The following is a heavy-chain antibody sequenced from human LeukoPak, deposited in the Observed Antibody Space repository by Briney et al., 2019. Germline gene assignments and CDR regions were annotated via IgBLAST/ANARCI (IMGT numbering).Heavy chain of an antibody. V-gene: IGHV1-2*02. CDR2: INPNSGGT. D-gene: IGHD3-22*01. J-gene: IGHJ4*02. CDR3: ARDLYYDSSGYYHGGFDY. CDR1: GYTFTSYY. Sequence: ASVKVSCKASGYTFTSYYMHWVRQAPGQGLEWMGWINPNSGGTNYAQKFQGRVTMTRDTSISTAYMELSRLRSDDTAVYYCARDLYYDSSGYYHGGFDYWGQGTLVTVSS.